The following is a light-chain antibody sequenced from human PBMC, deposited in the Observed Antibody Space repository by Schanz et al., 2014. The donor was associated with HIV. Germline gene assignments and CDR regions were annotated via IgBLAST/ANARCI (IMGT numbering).Light chain of an antibody. CDR3: SSYAGSSALL. V-gene: IGLV2-23*02. CDR2: EVN. J-gene: IGLJ2*01. CDR1: SSDVGGYNY. Sequence: QSVLTQPASVSGSPGQSITISCTGTSSDVGGYNYVSWYQQHPGKAPKLIIFEVNKRPSGVSNRFSGSKSGNTASLTISGLHTDDEADYYCSSYAGSSALLFGGGTKLTVL.